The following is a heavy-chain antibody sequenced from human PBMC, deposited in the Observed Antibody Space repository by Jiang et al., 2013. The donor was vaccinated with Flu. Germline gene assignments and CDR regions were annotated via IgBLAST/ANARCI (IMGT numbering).Heavy chain of an antibody. CDR2: IRPYVVVGT. J-gene: IGHJ4*02. CDR1: GYILTDYY. Sequence: KASGYILTDYYMHWVRQAPRTRDVVVEWEVIRPYVVVGTRLRTEVTYGRESPLTRDTSTSTVYVELSSLRSEDTAVYYCATFSGATAREFDYWGQGTLVTVSS. CDR3: ATFSGATAREFDY. D-gene: IGHD1-26*01. V-gene: IGHV1-46*01.